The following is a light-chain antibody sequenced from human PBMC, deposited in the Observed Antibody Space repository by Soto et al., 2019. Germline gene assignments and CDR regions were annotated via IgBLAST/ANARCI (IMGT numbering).Light chain of an antibody. V-gene: IGKV1-5*03. CDR1: QSISSW. CDR2: KAS. CDR3: QQYNSSPT. Sequence: DIQMTQSPSTLSESVGDRVTITCRASQSISSWLAWYQQKPEKAPQLLIYKASSLESGVPSRFSGSGSGTESTITISSLQPDDFASYYCQQYNSSPTFGQGTKVEIK. J-gene: IGKJ1*01.